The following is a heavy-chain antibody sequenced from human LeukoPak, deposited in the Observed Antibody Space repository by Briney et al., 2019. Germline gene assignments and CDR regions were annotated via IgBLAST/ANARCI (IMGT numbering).Heavy chain of an antibody. V-gene: IGHV3-7*01. D-gene: IGHD2-21*02. CDR2: INEDGDVT. CDR1: GFIFNTYW. Sequence: GGSLRLSCAASGFIFNTYWMSWVRQAPGKGLEWVANINEDGDVTYYVDSVKGRFTISRDNARNSLYLQMNSLRVEDTAVYYCAGERHTAASYNWYGPWGQGTLVAVSS. J-gene: IGHJ5*02. CDR3: AGERHTAASYNWYGP.